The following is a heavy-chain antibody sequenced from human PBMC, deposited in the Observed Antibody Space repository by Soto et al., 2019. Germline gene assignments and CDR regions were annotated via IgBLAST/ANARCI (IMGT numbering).Heavy chain of an antibody. V-gene: IGHV3-23*01. CDR2: ISGSGGGT. Sequence: EVQVLESGGGLVQPGGSLRLSCAASGFTLSSYAMSWVRQAPGKGLEWVSSISGSGGGTYYADSVKGRFTFSRDNSKNTLYLQMNSLRAEDTAVYYCAKFGMATTKRSPPYYIDYWGQGALVTVSS. D-gene: IGHD1-1*01. CDR1: GFTLSSYA. J-gene: IGHJ4*02. CDR3: AKFGMATTKRSPPYYIDY.